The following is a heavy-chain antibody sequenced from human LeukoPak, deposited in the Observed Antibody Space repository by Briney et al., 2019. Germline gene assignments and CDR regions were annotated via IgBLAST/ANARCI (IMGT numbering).Heavy chain of an antibody. D-gene: IGHD3-16*01. CDR3: AEGLEAAINMLDYYYYGMDV. CDR2: IVVCSGNT. Sequence: SVKVSCKASGFTFSSSAMQWVRQARGQRLEWIGWIVVCSGNTNYAQKFQGRVTITRDRSTSTAYMELSSLRSEDTAVYYCAEGLEAAINMLDYYYYGMDVWGQGTTVTVSS. J-gene: IGHJ6*02. CDR1: GFTFSSSA. V-gene: IGHV1-58*02.